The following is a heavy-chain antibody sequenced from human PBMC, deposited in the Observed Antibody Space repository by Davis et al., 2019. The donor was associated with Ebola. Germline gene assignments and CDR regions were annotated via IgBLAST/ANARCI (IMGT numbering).Heavy chain of an antibody. Sequence: AASVKVSCKASGGTFSSYAISWVRQAPGQGLEWMGRIIPILGIANYAQKFQGRVTITADKSTSTAYMEPSSLRSEDTAVYYCARESAAGTGALYWGQGTLVTVSS. V-gene: IGHV1-69*04. CDR3: ARESAAGTGALY. J-gene: IGHJ4*02. CDR2: IIPILGIA. D-gene: IGHD6-13*01. CDR1: GGTFSSYA.